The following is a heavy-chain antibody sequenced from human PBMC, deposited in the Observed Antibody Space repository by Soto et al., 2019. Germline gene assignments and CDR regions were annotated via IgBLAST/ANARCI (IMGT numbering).Heavy chain of an antibody. J-gene: IGHJ4*02. D-gene: IGHD3-22*01. CDR2: ISYDGSNK. CDR3: ARVDRSGYYYGNLDY. Sequence: GGSLRLSCAASGFTFSSYAMHWVRQAPGKGLEWVAVISYDGSNKYYADSVKGRFTISRDNSKNTLYLQMNSLRAEDTAVYYCARVDRSGYYYGNLDYWGQGTLVTVSS. CDR1: GFTFSSYA. V-gene: IGHV3-30-3*01.